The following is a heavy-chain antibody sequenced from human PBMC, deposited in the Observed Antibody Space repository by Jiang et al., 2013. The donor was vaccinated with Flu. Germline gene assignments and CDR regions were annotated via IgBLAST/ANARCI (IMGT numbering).Heavy chain of an antibody. D-gene: IGHD1-1*01. CDR3: ARVYGAGIYYYFAMDV. Sequence: TLTLTCTFSGFSLTTGGMCVTWIRQIPGKTLEWLARIDWDGEKTYTTSLQTRLTISKDTTKNQVVLTMTNMDPVDTATYYCARVYGAGIYYYFAMDVWGQGTTVTVSS. CDR1: GFSLTTGGMC. V-gene: IGHV2-70*11. CDR2: IDWDGEK. J-gene: IGHJ6*02.